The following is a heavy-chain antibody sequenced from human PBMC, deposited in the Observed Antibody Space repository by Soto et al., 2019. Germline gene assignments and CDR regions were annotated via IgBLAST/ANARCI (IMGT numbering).Heavy chain of an antibody. CDR2: IWYDGSNK. D-gene: IGHD3-10*01. Sequence: GGSLRLSCAASGFTFSSYGMHWVRQAPGKGLEWVAVIWYDGSNKYYADSVKGRFPISRDNSKNTLYLQMNSLRAEDTAVYYCARVSRGVISPRNYYYYYGMDVWGQGTTVTVSS. CDR1: GFTFSSYG. J-gene: IGHJ6*02. CDR3: ARVSRGVISPRNYYYYYGMDV. V-gene: IGHV3-33*01.